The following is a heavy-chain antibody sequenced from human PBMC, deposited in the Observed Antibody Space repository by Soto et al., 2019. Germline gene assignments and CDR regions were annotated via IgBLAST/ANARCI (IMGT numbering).Heavy chain of an antibody. Sequence: GGSLRLSCAASGFIVSHNYMNWVRQAPGKGLEWVSVIYSGGGTYYADSVKGRFTISRDNSKNTVSLQMNSLRAEDTAVYYCARDCSGGSCHYAFDYWGQGTLVTVSS. CDR3: ARDCSGGSCHYAFDY. CDR2: IYSGGGT. V-gene: IGHV3-66*01. J-gene: IGHJ4*02. CDR1: GFIVSHNY. D-gene: IGHD2-15*01.